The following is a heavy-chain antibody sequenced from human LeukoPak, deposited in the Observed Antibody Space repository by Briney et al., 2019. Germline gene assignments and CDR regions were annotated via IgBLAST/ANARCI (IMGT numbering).Heavy chain of an antibody. V-gene: IGHV4-34*01. CDR1: GGSFSGYY. CDR3: ASSGSFLYTFDY. D-gene: IGHD1-26*01. J-gene: IGHJ4*02. CDR2: INHSGST. Sequence: SETLSLTCAVYGGSFSGYYWSWIRQPPGKGLEWIGEINHSGSTNYNPSLKSRVTISVDRSKNQFSLKLSSVTAADTAVYYCASSGSFLYTFDYWGQGTLVTVSS.